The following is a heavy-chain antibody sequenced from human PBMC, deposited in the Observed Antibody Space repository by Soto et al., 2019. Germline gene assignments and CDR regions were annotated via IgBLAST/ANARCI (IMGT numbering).Heavy chain of an antibody. CDR3: ARHGALDILTGYSSLHFDY. CDR1: GGSISSYY. CDR2: IYYSGST. V-gene: IGHV4-59*08. J-gene: IGHJ4*02. D-gene: IGHD3-9*01. Sequence: QVQLQESGPGLVKPSETLSLTCTVSGGSISSYYWSWIRQPPGKGLEWIGYIYYSGSTNYNPSLKSRVTISVDTSKNQFSLKLSSVTAADTAVYYCARHGALDILTGYSSLHFDYWGQGTLVTVSS.